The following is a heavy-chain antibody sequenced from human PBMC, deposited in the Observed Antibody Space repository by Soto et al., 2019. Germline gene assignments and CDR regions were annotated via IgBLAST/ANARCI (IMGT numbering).Heavy chain of an antibody. CDR2: IFHSGIT. J-gene: IGHJ5*01. CDR3: ARDRYFYDSRGYYRTLDS. V-gene: IGHV4-59*11. Sequence: KTSETLSLTCTISGDSFSNHYWTWIRQSPGKGLEWIGYIFHSGITDYNPSVKSRVTISIEKSRNLFSLNLTSVTAADTAVYYCARDRYFYDSRGYYRTLDSWGQGTLVTVSS. D-gene: IGHD3-22*01. CDR1: GDSFSNHY.